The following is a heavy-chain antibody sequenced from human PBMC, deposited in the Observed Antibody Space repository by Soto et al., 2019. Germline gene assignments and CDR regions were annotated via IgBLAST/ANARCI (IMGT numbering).Heavy chain of an antibody. D-gene: IGHD4-4*01. CDR2: IRNKVHSYST. CDR3: ASLNSNYRSYNWFDP. J-gene: IGHJ5*02. CDR1: GFTFGDHY. Sequence: PGGSLRLSCAVSGFTFGDHYIDWVRQAPGKGLEWVGRIRNKVHSYSTTYAASVKGRLTLSRDDSKNSVYLQMNRLETEDTAVYYCASLNSNYRSYNWFDPWGQGTLVTVSS. V-gene: IGHV3-72*01.